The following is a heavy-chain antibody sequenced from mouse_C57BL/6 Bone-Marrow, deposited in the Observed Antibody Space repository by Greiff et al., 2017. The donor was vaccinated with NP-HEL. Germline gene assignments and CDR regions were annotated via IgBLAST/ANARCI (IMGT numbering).Heavy chain of an antibody. J-gene: IGHJ3*01. V-gene: IGHV5-9-1*02. D-gene: IGHD2-4*01. CDR1: GFTFSSYA. Sequence: DVMLVESGEGLVKPGGSLKLSCAASGFTFSSYAMSWVRQTPEKRLEWVAYISSGGDYIYYADTVKGRFTISRDNARNTLYLQMSSLKSEDIAMYYCTRAGGLRPFAYGCQGTLVTVSA. CDR3: TRAGGLRPFAY. CDR2: ISSGGDYI.